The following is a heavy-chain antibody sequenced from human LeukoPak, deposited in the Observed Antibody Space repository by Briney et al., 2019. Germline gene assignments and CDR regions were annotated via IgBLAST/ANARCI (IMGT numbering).Heavy chain of an antibody. Sequence: ASVKVSCKASGYTFTNYGVSWVRQAPGQGLEWMGWISAYNGYTNYAQKFQFRVTMTTDTSTSTAYMELRSLTSDDTAVYYCARGLTGTMGDDAFDIWGQGTMVTVSS. J-gene: IGHJ3*02. CDR3: ARGLTGTMGDDAFDI. D-gene: IGHD1-20*01. CDR1: GYTFTNYG. V-gene: IGHV1-18*01. CDR2: ISAYNGYT.